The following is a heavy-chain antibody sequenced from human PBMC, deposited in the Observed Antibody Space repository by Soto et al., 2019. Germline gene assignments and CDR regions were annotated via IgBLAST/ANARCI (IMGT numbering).Heavy chain of an antibody. V-gene: IGHV3-23*01. D-gene: IGHD3-10*01. CDR2: ISDSGGNT. CDR3: AKYHNLDY. CDR1: GFTFSSCA. J-gene: IGHJ4*02. Sequence: EVQLLESGGGLVQPGGSLRLSCAASGFTFSSCAMSWVRQAPGKGLEGVSSISDSGGNTNYADSVKGRFTISRDNSKNTLYLQMSSLRAGDTAVYYCAKYHNLDYWGQGTLVTVSS.